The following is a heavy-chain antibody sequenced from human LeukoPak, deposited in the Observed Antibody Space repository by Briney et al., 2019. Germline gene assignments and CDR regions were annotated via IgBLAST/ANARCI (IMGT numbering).Heavy chain of an antibody. CDR3: SGLRYFDPPGY. Sequence: SETLSLTCTVSGGSISSGGYYWSWIRQHPGKGLEWIGYIYYSGSTYYNPSLKSRVTISVDTSKNQFSLKLSSVTAADTAVYYCSGLRYFDPPGYWGQGTLVTVSS. J-gene: IGHJ4*02. D-gene: IGHD3-9*01. V-gene: IGHV4-31*03. CDR1: GGSISSGGYY. CDR2: IYYSGST.